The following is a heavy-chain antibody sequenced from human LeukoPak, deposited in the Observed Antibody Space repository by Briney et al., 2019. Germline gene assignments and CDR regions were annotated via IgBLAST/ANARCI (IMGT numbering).Heavy chain of an antibody. CDR3: ARVWANSGNYYGEDY. Sequence: GGSLRLSCAASGFTVSSNYMSWVRQAPGKGLEWVSVIYSGGSTYYVDSVKGRFTISRDNSKNTLYLQMNSLRAEDTAVYYCARVWANSGNYYGEDYWGQGTLVTVFS. V-gene: IGHV3-53*01. J-gene: IGHJ4*02. CDR2: IYSGGST. D-gene: IGHD1-26*01. CDR1: GFTVSSNY.